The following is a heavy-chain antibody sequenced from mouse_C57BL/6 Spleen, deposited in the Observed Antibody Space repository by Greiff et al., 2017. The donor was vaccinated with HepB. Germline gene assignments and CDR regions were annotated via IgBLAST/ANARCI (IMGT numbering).Heavy chain of an antibody. CDR3: TPYYYGSKPWFAY. D-gene: IGHD1-1*01. CDR2: IDPENGDT. V-gene: IGHV14-4*01. J-gene: IGHJ3*01. Sequence: VQLQQSGAELVRPGASVKSSCTASGFNIKDDYMHWVKQRPEQGLEWIGWIDPENGDTEYASKFQGKATITADTSSNTAYLQLSSLTSEDTAVYYCTPYYYGSKPWFAYWGQGTLVTVSA. CDR1: GFNIKDDY.